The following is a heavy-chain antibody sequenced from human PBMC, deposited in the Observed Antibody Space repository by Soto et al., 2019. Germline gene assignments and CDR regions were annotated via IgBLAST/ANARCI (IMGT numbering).Heavy chain of an antibody. CDR3: GAAVTDVWGYYYYMDV. V-gene: IGHV4-39*01. Sequence: SETLSVTCTVSGGSISSSSYYWGWIRQPPGKGLEWIGSIYYSGSTYYNPSLKSRVTISVDTSKNQFSLKLSSVTAADTAVYYCGAAVTDVWGYYYYMDVWGKGTTVTVSS. D-gene: IGHD3-16*01. CDR1: GGSISSSSYY. J-gene: IGHJ6*03. CDR2: IYYSGST.